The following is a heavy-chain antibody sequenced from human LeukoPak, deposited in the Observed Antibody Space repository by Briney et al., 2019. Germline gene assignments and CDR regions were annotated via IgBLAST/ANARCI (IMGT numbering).Heavy chain of an antibody. D-gene: IGHD6-19*01. V-gene: IGHV1-8*01. CDR2: MNPNSGNT. J-gene: IGHJ4*02. CDR1: GYTFTSYD. CDR3: ARDKFRAYSSGWYEFDY. Sequence: GASVKVSCKASGYTFTSYDINWVRQATGQGLEWMGWMNPNSGNTGYAQKFQGRVTITADKSTSTAYMELSSLRSEDTAVYYCARDKFRAYSSGWYEFDYWGQGTLVTVSS.